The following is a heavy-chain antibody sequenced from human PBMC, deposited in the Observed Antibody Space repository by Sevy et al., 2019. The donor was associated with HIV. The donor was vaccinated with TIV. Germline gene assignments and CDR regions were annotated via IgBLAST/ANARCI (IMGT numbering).Heavy chain of an antibody. V-gene: IGHV3-30*02. J-gene: IGHJ4*02. CDR3: AKDLVGPGRRYFDY. Sequence: GESLKISCAASGFTFSNYGMHWVRQVPGKGLEWVTFIRYDGSDKYYAASVKGRFTISRDDSKNTLYLQMDSLTPEDTAIYYCAKDLVGPGRRYFDYWGQGTLVTVSS. D-gene: IGHD2-15*01. CDR1: GFTFSNYG. CDR2: IRYDGSDK.